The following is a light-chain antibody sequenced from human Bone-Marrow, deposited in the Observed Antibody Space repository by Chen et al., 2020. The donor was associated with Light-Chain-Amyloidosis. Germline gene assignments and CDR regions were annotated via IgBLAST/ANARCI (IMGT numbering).Light chain of an antibody. V-gene: IGLV3-21*02. Sequence: SYVLTQPSSVSGAPGQTATIACGGNNIGSTSVHWYQQTPGQAPLLVVYDYSDRPSGIPERLSGSNSGNTATLTISRVEAGDEADYYCQVWDRSSDRPVFGGGTKLTVL. CDR3: QVWDRSSDRPV. CDR1: NIGSTS. J-gene: IGLJ3*02. CDR2: DYS.